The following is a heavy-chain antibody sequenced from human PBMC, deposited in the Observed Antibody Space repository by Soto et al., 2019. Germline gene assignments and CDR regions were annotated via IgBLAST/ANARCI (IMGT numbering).Heavy chain of an antibody. Sequence: ASVKVSCKASGGTFSSYTISWVRQAPGQGLEWMGRIIPILGIANYAQKFQGRVTITADKSTSTAYMELSSLRSEDTAVYYCARASRGYYDSSGYYTEYYFDYWGQGTLVTVSS. CDR1: GGTFSSYT. J-gene: IGHJ4*02. D-gene: IGHD3-22*01. CDR3: ARASRGYYDSSGYYTEYYFDY. CDR2: IIPILGIA. V-gene: IGHV1-69*02.